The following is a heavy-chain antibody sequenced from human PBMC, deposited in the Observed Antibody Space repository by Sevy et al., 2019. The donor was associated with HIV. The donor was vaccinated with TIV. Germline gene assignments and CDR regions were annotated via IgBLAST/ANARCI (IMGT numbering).Heavy chain of an antibody. CDR3: ARGGGIGAREYYFDY. D-gene: IGHD3-10*01. CDR1: GYTFTGYY. J-gene: IGHJ4*02. V-gene: IGHV1-2*06. Sequence: ASVKVSCKASGYTFTGYYMHWVRQAPGQGLEWMGRINPNSGGTNYAQKFQGRVTMTRDTSISTAYMELSRLRSDDTAVYYCARGGGIGAREYYFDYWGQRTLVTVSS. CDR2: INPNSGGT.